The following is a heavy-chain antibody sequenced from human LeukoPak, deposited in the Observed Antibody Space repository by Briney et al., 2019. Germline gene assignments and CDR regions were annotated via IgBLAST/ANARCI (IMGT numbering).Heavy chain of an antibody. V-gene: IGHV4-59*01. CDR1: GGSISSYY. CDR2: IYYSGST. CDR3: ARGGSGFLFDL. D-gene: IGHD3-22*01. J-gene: IGHJ2*01. Sequence: SETLSLTCTVSGGSISSYYWSWIRQPPGEGLEWIGYIYYSGSTNYNPSLKSRVTISVDTSKNQFSLKLSSVTAADTAVYYCARGGSGFLFDLWGRGTLVTVSS.